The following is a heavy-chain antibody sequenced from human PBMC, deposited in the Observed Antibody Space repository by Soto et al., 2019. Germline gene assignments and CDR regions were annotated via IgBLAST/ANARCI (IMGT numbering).Heavy chain of an antibody. D-gene: IGHD6-19*01. V-gene: IGHV3-30*18. CDR2: ISYDGSKK. CDR3: AKDVEIGWCEAFDY. Sequence: GGSLRLSCAASGFTFANYGMPWLRQAPGKGLEWVAFISYDGSKKYHGDSVKGRFAISRDNSNNTLSLQMNSLRAEDTAVYYCAKDVEIGWCEAFDYWGPGTLVTVS. CDR1: GFTFANYG. J-gene: IGHJ4*02.